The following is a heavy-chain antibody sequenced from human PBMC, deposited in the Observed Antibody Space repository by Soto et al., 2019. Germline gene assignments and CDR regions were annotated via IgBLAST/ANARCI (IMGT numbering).Heavy chain of an antibody. CDR3: AKDASDSSGYDFDY. CDR1: GFTFSSDG. J-gene: IGHJ4*02. V-gene: IGHV3-30*18. Sequence: QVQLVESGGGVVQPGRSLRLSCAASGFTFSSDGMHWVRQAPGKGLEWVAVISYDGSNKYYADSVKGRFTISRDNSKNTLYLQMNSLRAEDTAVYYCAKDASDSSGYDFDYWGQGTLVTVSS. D-gene: IGHD3-22*01. CDR2: ISYDGSNK.